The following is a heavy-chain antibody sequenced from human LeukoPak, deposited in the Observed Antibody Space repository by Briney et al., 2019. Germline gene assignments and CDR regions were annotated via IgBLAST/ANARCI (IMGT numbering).Heavy chain of an antibody. D-gene: IGHD2-15*01. V-gene: IGHV1-8*01. Sequence: GASVNVSCKASGYSFTSYDIYWVRQAPGQGLEWMGWMNPNSGNRGYALKFQGRVTMTMNTSITTAYMELSGLRSDDTAVYYCARCSVGGRKRNDFWGQGTLVTVSS. CDR1: GYSFTSYD. J-gene: IGHJ4*02. CDR2: MNPNSGNR. CDR3: ARCSVGGRKRNDF.